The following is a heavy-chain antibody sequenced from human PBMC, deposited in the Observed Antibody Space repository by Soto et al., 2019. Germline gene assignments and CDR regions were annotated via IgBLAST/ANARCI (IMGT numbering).Heavy chain of an antibody. V-gene: IGHV4-34*01. D-gene: IGHD3-10*01. CDR1: GGSFSGYY. CDR2: INHSGST. J-gene: IGHJ6*03. Sequence: PSETLSLTCAVYGGSFSGYYWSWIRQPPGKGLEWIGEINHSGSTNYNPSLKSRVTISVDTSKNQFSLKLSSVTAADTAVYYCARGVYGSGSYYMRYYYYYMDVWGKGTTVTVSS. CDR3: ARGVYGSGSYYMRYYYYYMDV.